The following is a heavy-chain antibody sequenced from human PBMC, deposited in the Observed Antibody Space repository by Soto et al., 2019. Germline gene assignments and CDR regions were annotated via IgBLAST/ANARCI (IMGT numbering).Heavy chain of an antibody. CDR1: GYTFTSYA. CDR2: INAGNGNT. V-gene: IGHV1-3*01. CDR3: ARDGNRYSSGWYDAFDI. D-gene: IGHD6-19*01. J-gene: IGHJ3*02. Sequence: ASVKVSCKASGYTFTSYAMHWVRRAPGQRLEWMGWINAGNGNTKYSQKLQGRVTMTTDTSTSTAYMELRSLRSDDTAVYYCARDGNRYSSGWYDAFDIWGQGTMVTVSS.